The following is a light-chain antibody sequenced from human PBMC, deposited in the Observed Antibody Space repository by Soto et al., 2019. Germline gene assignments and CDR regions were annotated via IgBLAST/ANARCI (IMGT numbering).Light chain of an antibody. CDR1: QSVTNS. V-gene: IGKV3-11*01. CDR3: QQRGSWPYT. Sequence: EIVLTQSPATLSLSPGERATPSCGASQSVTNSLVWFQQKPGQAPRLLIYDASNRATCIPARFSGSGSGTDFTLTITSLEPEDFAVYYCQQRGSWPYTFGQGTELEIK. J-gene: IGKJ2*01. CDR2: DAS.